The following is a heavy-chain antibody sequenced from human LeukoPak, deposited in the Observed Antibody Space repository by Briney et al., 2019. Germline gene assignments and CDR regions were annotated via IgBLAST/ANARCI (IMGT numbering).Heavy chain of an antibody. CDR1: GYTFTSYY. D-gene: IGHD4-17*01. V-gene: IGHV1-46*01. CDR2: INPSGGST. CDR3: ARDMTTVTYVGY. Sequence: ASVKVSCKASGYTFTSYYMHWVRQAPGQGLEWMGIINPSGGSTSYAQKLQGRVTMTTDTSTSTAYMELRSLRSDDTAVYYCARDMTTVTYVGYWGQGTLVTVSS. J-gene: IGHJ4*02.